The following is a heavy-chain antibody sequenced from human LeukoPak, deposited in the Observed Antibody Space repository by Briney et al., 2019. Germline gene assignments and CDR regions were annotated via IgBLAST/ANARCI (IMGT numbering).Heavy chain of an antibody. Sequence: GGSLRLSCAASGFTFSSYEMNWVHQAPGKGLEWISYISSSGSSISYADSVKGRFTISRDNAKDSLYLQMNSLRAEDTAVYYCARDWDYWGQGTLVTVSS. J-gene: IGHJ4*02. CDR1: GFTFSSYE. V-gene: IGHV3-48*03. CDR3: ARDWDY. CDR2: ISSSGSSI.